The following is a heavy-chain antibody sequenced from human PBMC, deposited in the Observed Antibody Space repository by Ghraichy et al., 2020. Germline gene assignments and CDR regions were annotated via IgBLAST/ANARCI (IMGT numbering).Heavy chain of an antibody. Sequence: LRLSCTVSGGSISSSSYYWGWIRQPPGKGLEWIGSIYYSGTTYYNPSLESRLSISIDTSKNQFSLKLSSVTAADTAVYYCARLGTLEAWFDPWGQGTLVTVSS. CDR1: GGSISSSSYY. V-gene: IGHV4-39*01. CDR2: IYYSGTT. J-gene: IGHJ5*02. D-gene: IGHD3-16*01. CDR3: ARLGTLEAWFDP.